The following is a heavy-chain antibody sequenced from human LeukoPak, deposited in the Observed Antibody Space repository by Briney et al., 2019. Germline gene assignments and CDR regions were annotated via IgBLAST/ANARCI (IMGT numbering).Heavy chain of an antibody. D-gene: IGHD1-14*01. V-gene: IGHV4-59*01. Sequence: SETLSLTCTVSGGSISSYYWSWIRQPPGKGLEWIGYIYYSGSTNYNPSHKSRVTISVDTSKNQFSLKLSSVTAADTAVYYCARPRTRDAFDIWGQGTMVTVSS. J-gene: IGHJ3*02. CDR1: GGSISSYY. CDR2: IYYSGST. CDR3: ARPRTRDAFDI.